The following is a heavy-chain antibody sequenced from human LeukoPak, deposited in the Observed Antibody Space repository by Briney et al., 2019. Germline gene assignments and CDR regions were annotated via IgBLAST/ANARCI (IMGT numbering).Heavy chain of an antibody. D-gene: IGHD3-22*01. Sequence: ASVKVSCKASGGTFSSYAISWVRQAPGQGLEWMGRIIPIFGTANYAQKFQDRVTITTDESTSTAYMELSSLRSEDTAVYYCASETYYYDSSGTTDGSWGQGTLVTVSS. J-gene: IGHJ5*02. V-gene: IGHV1-69*05. CDR3: ASETYYYDSSGTTDGS. CDR1: GGTFSSYA. CDR2: IIPIFGTA.